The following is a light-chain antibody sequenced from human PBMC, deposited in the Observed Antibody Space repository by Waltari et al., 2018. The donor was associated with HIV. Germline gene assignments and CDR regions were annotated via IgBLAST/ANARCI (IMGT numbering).Light chain of an antibody. CDR2: AAS. CDR3: QQYNSSPFT. J-gene: IGKJ3*01. Sequence: LSVSREEKLHLSCRASQSVSTNLAWYQQKPGQPPRLLIYAASAMATDGPARFSGSGSGTEFTLTIATLRSEDVAVYYCQQYNSSPFTFGPGSKVNIK. CDR1: QSVSTN. V-gene: IGKV3-15*01.